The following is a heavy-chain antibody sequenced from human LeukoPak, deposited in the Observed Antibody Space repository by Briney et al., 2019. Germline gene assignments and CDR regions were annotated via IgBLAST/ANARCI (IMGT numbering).Heavy chain of an antibody. D-gene: IGHD4-17*01. CDR2: IYSGGST. Sequence: PGGSLRLSCAASGFNVSSNYMSWVRQAPGKGLEWVSVIYSGGSTYYADSVKGRFTISRDNSKDTLYLQMNSLRAEDTAVYYCVRGDYGDNTLFDYWGQGTLVTVSS. CDR3: VRGDYGDNTLFDY. CDR1: GFNVSSNY. V-gene: IGHV3-53*01. J-gene: IGHJ4*02.